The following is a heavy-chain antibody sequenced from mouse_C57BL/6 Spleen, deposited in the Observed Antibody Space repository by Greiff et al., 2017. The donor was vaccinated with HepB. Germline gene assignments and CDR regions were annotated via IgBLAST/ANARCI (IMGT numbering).Heavy chain of an antibody. CDR2: IDPSDSET. CDR3: ARDGYYSDY. D-gene: IGHD2-3*01. J-gene: IGHJ2*01. CDR1: GYTFTSYW. V-gene: IGHV1-52*01. Sequence: QVQLQQPGAELVRPGSSVKLSCKASGYTFTSYWMHWVKQRPIQGLEWIGNIDPSDSETHYNQKFKDKATLTVVKSSSTAYMQLSSLTSEDSAVYYCARDGYYSDYWGQGTTLTVSS.